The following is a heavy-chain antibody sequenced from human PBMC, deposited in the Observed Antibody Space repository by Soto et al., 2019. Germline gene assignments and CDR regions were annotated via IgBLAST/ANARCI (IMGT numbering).Heavy chain of an antibody. CDR1: GYTFTSYY. CDR3: ARRYNSNPEFDS. J-gene: IGHJ4*02. Sequence: QVQLVQSGAEVKKPGASVKVSCKASGYTFTSYYMHWVRQDPGQGLEWLGMINPIGGSTSYAQTFQGRVTMTKDKFTITVYIELSSLRSEDTSVYYCARRYNSNPEFDSWGQGTLVTVFS. CDR2: INPIGGST. V-gene: IGHV1-46*01. D-gene: IGHD3-22*01.